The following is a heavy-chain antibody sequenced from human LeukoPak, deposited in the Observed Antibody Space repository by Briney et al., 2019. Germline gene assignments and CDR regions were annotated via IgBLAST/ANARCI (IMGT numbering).Heavy chain of an antibody. V-gene: IGHV4-4*07. CDR3: ARDVRAATHYYYYYYMDV. D-gene: IGHD2-2*01. CDR2: IYTSGSS. Sequence: SETLSLTCTVSGGSISSFYWSWIRQPAGKELEWIGRIYTSGSSNYNPSLKSRVTMSVDTSKNQFSLKLSSVTAADTAVYYCARDVRAATHYYYYYYMDVWGKGTTVTVSS. J-gene: IGHJ6*03. CDR1: GGSISSFY.